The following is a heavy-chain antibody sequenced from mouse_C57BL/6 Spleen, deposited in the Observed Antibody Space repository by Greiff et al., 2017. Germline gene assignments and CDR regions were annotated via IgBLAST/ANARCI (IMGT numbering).Heavy chain of an antibody. V-gene: IGHV14-1*01. CDR3: TNDRYYYGSSPVSY. D-gene: IGHD1-1*01. Sequence: EVQLQQSGAELVRPGASVKLSCTASGFNIKDYYMHWVKQRPEQGLVWIGRIDPEDGDTEYAPKFQGKATMTADTSSNTAYLQLSSLTSEDTAVYYCTNDRYYYGSSPVSYWGQGTLVTVSA. CDR2: IDPEDGDT. J-gene: IGHJ3*01. CDR1: GFNIKDYY.